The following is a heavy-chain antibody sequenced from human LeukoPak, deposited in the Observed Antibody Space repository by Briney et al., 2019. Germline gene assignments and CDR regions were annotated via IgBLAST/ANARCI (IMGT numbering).Heavy chain of an antibody. D-gene: IGHD6-6*01. J-gene: IGHJ6*03. Sequence: ASVKVSCKASGYTFTGYYMHWVRQAPGQGLEWMGWINPNSGGTNYAQKLQGRVTMTTDTSTSTAYMELRSLRSDDTAVYYCAREMTPYSSSAFDYMDVWGKGTTVTISS. V-gene: IGHV1-2*02. CDR3: AREMTPYSSSAFDYMDV. CDR1: GYTFTGYY. CDR2: INPNSGGT.